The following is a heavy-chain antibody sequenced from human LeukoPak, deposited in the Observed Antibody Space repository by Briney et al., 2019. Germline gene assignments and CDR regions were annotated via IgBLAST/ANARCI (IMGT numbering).Heavy chain of an antibody. J-gene: IGHJ4*02. V-gene: IGHV1-69*13. D-gene: IGHD2-21*02. CDR3: ASREYCGGDCYDFDY. CDR2: IIPIFGTT. Sequence: ASVKVSCKASGGTFSSYGISWVRQAPGQGLEWMGGIIPIFGTTNFAQRFLGRVTIFADESTSTAYMELSSLRSEDTAVYYCASREYCGGDCYDFDYWGQGTLVTVSS. CDR1: GGTFSSYG.